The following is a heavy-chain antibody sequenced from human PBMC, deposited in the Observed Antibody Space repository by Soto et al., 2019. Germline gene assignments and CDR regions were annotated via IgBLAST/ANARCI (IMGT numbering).Heavy chain of an antibody. CDR3: ARDHKGGYYYYGMYV. CDR1: GFTFSSYE. V-gene: IGHV3-48*03. Sequence: EVQLVESGGGLVQPGGSLRLSCAASGFTFSSYEMNWVRQAPGKGLEWVSYISSSGSTIYYADSVKGRFTISRDNAKNSLYLQMNSLRAEDTAVYYCARDHKGGYYYYGMYVWGQGTTVTVSS. J-gene: IGHJ6*02. CDR2: ISSSGSTI.